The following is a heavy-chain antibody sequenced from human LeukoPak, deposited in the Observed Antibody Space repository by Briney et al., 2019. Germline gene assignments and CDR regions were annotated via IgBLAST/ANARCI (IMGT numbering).Heavy chain of an antibody. Sequence: SETLSLTCTVSGDSISSSSYYWGWIRQPPGKGLEWIGSIYYSGSTYYNPSLKSRVTISVDTSKNQFSLKLSSVTAADTAVYYCARQGGYDPTYDYWGQGTLVTVSS. CDR2: IYYSGST. J-gene: IGHJ4*02. CDR3: ARQGGYDPTYDY. CDR1: GDSISSSSYY. V-gene: IGHV4-39*01. D-gene: IGHD5-12*01.